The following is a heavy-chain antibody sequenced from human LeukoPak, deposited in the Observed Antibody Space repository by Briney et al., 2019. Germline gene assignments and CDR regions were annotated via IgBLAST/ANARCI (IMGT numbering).Heavy chain of an antibody. CDR1: GGTFSSYA. D-gene: IGHD3-3*01. J-gene: IGHJ5*02. Sequence: SVKVSCKASGGTFSSYAISWVRQAPGQGLEWMGRIIPIFGTANYAQKFQGRVTITTDESTSTAYMELSSLRSEDTAVYYCARKPFKDFWYLDPWGQGTLVTVSS. CDR2: IIPIFGTA. V-gene: IGHV1-69*05. CDR3: ARKPFKDFWYLDP.